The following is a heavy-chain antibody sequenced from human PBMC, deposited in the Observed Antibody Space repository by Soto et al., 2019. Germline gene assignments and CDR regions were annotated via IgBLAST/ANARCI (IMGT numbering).Heavy chain of an antibody. V-gene: IGHV1-69*06. D-gene: IGHD2-8*01. CDR2: IIPIFGTA. CDR3: AIENNYASYYYYGLDI. J-gene: IGHJ6*02. CDR1: GSPFSSYA. Sequence: QVQLVQSGAEVNKPGSSVKVSCKASGSPFSSYAISWVRQAPGQGLEWMGGIIPIFGTANYAEKFKGRVTITADKSTSTAYMERSNLRSDDTAVYYCAIENNYASYYYYGLDIWGQGTTVTVS.